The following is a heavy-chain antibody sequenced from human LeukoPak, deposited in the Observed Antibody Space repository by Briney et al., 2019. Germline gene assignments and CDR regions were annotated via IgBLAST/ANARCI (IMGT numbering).Heavy chain of an antibody. CDR1: GFTFDDYG. D-gene: IGHD6-25*01. V-gene: IGHV3-9*03. CDR3: AKDYGSGWYYFDY. J-gene: IGHJ4*02. CDR2: ISWNSGTR. Sequence: GRSLRLSCAASGFTFDDYGMHWVRQAPGKGLEWVSGISWNSGTRGYADSVKVRFTISRDNAKNSLYLQMNSLRAEDMALYYCAKDYGSGWYYFDYWGQGTLVTVSS.